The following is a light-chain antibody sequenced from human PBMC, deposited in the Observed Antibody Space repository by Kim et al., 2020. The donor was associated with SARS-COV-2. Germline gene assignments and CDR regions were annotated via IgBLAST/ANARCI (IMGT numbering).Light chain of an antibody. Sequence: DIQMTQSPSSLSTSVGDRVTITCQASQDISNYLNWYQQRPGKAPKLLIYGASNLETGVPSRFSGSGSGTAFSFTISSLQPEDFATYYCQQYDNLPLTFGGGTKVDIK. J-gene: IGKJ4*01. CDR3: QQYDNLPLT. CDR2: GAS. CDR1: QDISNY. V-gene: IGKV1-33*01.